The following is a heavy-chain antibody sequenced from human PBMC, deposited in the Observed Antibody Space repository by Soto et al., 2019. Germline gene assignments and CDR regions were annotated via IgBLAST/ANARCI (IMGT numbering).Heavy chain of an antibody. Sequence: ASVKVSCKASGYTFTSYAMHWVRQAPGQRLEWMGWISAGNGNTKYSQKFQGRVTITRDTSASTAYMELSSLRSEDTAVYYCARVVGNGYGDPPDYWGQGTLVTVSS. D-gene: IGHD4-17*01. CDR1: GYTFTSYA. J-gene: IGHJ4*02. CDR3: ARVVGNGYGDPPDY. V-gene: IGHV1-3*01. CDR2: ISAGNGNT.